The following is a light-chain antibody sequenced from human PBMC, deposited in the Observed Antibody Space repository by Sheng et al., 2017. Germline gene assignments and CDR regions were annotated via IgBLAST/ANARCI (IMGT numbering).Light chain of an antibody. J-gene: IGLJ2*01. V-gene: IGLV2-14*01. CDR3: SSYTNGNTRVL. CDR2: DVT. CDR1: SGDVGGYNY. Sequence: QSALTQPASVSGSLGQSITISCAGTSGDVGGYNYVSWYQQHPGKAPKVMIYDVTNRPSGVSDRFSGSKSGNTASLTISGLQAEDEADYYCSSYTNGNTRVLFGGGTKLTVL.